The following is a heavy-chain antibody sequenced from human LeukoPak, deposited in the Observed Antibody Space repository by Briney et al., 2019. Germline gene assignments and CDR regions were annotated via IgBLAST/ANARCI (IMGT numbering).Heavy chain of an antibody. J-gene: IGHJ4*02. CDR1: GYTFTSYY. Sequence: ASVKVSCKASGYTFTSYYMHWVRQAPGQGLEWMGTINPSGGSTSYAQKFQGRVTMTRDTSTSTVYMELSSLRSEDTAVYYCARVRYYYDSSGYSLDYWGQGTLVTVSS. CDR3: ARVRYYYDSSGYSLDY. V-gene: IGHV1-46*01. CDR2: INPSGGST. D-gene: IGHD3-22*01.